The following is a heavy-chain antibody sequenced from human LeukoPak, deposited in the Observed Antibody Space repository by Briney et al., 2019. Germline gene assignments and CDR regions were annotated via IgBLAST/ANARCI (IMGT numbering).Heavy chain of an antibody. J-gene: IGHJ4*02. CDR2: FDPEDGET. CDR1: GFTLTELS. CDR3: ATVEDGDYVRGYVGYFDY. Sequence: GASVKVSCKVSGFTLTELSMHWVRQAPGKGLEWMGGFDPEDGETIYAQKFQGRVTMTEDTSTDTAYMELSSLRSEDTAVYYCATVEDGDYVRGYVGYFDYWGQGTLVTVSS. D-gene: IGHD4-17*01. V-gene: IGHV1-24*01.